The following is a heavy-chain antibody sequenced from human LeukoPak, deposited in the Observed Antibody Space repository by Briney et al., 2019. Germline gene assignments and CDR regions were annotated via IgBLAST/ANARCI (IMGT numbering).Heavy chain of an antibody. CDR2: IYYSGGT. J-gene: IGHJ4*02. CDR3: AGSSGYQTTGFDY. V-gene: IGHV4-59*01. Sequence: PSETLSLTCTVSGGSISNYYWNWIRQPPGKGREWIGDIYYSGGTNYNPSLKSRVTISVDTSKNQFSLKLSSVTAADTAVYYCAGSSGYQTTGFDYWGQGTLVTVSS. D-gene: IGHD3-22*01. CDR1: GGSISNYY.